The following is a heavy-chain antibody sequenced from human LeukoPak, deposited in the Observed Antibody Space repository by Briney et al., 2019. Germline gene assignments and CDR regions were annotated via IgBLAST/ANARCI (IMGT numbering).Heavy chain of an antibody. J-gene: IGHJ4*02. CDR1: GFTFSNAW. CDR3: TTVDPRVVTAATDGFDY. V-gene: IGHV3-15*01. CDR2: IKSKTDGGTT. D-gene: IGHD2-21*02. Sequence: GGSLRLSCAASGFTFSNAWMSWVRQAPGKGLEWVGRIKSKTDGGTTDYAAPVKGRFTISRDDSKNTLYLQMNSLKTEDTAVYYCTTVDPRVVTAATDGFDYWGQGTLVTVSS.